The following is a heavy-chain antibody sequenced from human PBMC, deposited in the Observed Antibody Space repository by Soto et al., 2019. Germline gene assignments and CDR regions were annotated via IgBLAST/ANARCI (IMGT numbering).Heavy chain of an antibody. Sequence: QVQLVQSGAEVKKPGSSVKVSCKASGGTFSSYAISWVRQAPGQGLEWMGGIIPIFGTANYAQKFQGRVTITADEATSTAYMELSSLRSEDTAVYYCARDRLVVVVAENDYYYYGMDVWGQGSTVTVSS. CDR1: GGTFSSYA. CDR2: IIPIFGTA. J-gene: IGHJ6*02. V-gene: IGHV1-69*01. CDR3: ARDRLVVVVAENDYYYYGMDV. D-gene: IGHD2-15*01.